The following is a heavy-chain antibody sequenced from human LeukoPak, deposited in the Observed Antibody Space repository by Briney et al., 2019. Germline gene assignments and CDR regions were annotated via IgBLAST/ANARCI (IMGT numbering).Heavy chain of an antibody. Sequence: SVKVSCKASGGTFSSYAISWVRQAPGQGLEWMGRIIPILGIANYAQKFQGRDTITADKSTSTAYMELSSLRSEDTAVYYCARENSSGYHRYYFDYWGQGTLVTVSS. CDR3: ARENSSGYHRYYFDY. CDR2: IIPILGIA. V-gene: IGHV1-69*04. D-gene: IGHD3-22*01. CDR1: GGTFSSYA. J-gene: IGHJ4*02.